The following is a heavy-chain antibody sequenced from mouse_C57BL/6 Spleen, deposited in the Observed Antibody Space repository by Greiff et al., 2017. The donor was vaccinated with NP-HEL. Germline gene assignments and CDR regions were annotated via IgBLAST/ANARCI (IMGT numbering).Heavy chain of an antibody. CDR1: GYTFTDYY. J-gene: IGHJ2*01. CDR3: ARTSYYYGSLYYFDY. CDR2: IYPGSGNT. Sequence: QVQLQQSGAELVRPGASVKLSCKASGYTFTDYYINWVKQRPGQGLEWIARIYPGSGNTYYNEKFKGKATLTAEKSSSTAYMQLSSLTSEDSAVYFCARTSYYYGSLYYFDYWCQGTTLTVSS. D-gene: IGHD1-1*01. V-gene: IGHV1-76*01.